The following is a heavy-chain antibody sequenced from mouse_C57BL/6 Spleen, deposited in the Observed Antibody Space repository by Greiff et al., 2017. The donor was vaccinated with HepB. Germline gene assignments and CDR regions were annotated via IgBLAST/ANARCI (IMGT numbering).Heavy chain of an antibody. CDR2: IDPETGGT. CDR1: GYTFTDYE. V-gene: IGHV1-15*01. Sequence: VQLQQSGAELVRPGASVTLSCKASGYTFTDYEMHWVKQTPVHGLEWIGAIDPETGGTAYNQKFKGKAILTADKSSSTAYMELRSLTSEDSAVYYCTPKLGPSMDYWGQGTSVTVSS. D-gene: IGHD4-1*01. CDR3: TPKLGPSMDY. J-gene: IGHJ4*01.